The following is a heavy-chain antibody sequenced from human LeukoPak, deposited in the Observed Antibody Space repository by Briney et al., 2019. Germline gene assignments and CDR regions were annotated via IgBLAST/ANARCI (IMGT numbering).Heavy chain of an antibody. CDR1: GFTFSSYG. Sequence: GGSLRLSCAASGFTFSSYGMHWVRQAPGKGLEWVAFIRYDGSNKYYADSVKGRFTISRDNSKNTLYLQMNSLRAEDTAVYYCANFYCSSTSCYPNYYYYYYMDVWGKGTTVTVSS. J-gene: IGHJ6*03. V-gene: IGHV3-30*02. CDR2: IRYDGSNK. D-gene: IGHD2-2*01. CDR3: ANFYCSSTSCYPNYYYYYYMDV.